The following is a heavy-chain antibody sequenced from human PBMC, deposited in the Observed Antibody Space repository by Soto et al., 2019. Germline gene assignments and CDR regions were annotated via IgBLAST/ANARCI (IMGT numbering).Heavy chain of an antibody. V-gene: IGHV1-24*01. J-gene: IGHJ4*02. CDR2: FDPEDGET. D-gene: IGHD3-22*01. Sequence: ASVKVSCKVSGYTLTELSMHWVRQAPGKGLEWMGGFDPEDGETIYAQKFQGRVTMTEDTSTDTAYMELSSLRSEDTAVYYCATPRRGYYYDSSGYFDYWGQGTLVTVSS. CDR3: ATPRRGYYYDSSGYFDY. CDR1: GYTLTELS.